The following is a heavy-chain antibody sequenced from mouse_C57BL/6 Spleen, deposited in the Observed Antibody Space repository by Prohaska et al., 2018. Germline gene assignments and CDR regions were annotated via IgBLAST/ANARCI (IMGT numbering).Heavy chain of an antibody. CDR1: YY. Sequence: YYMNWVKQSHGKSLEWIGDINPNNGGTSYNQKCKGKATLTVDKSASTAYMELRSMTSEDAAVDYCARSGYYGSNPFAYWGEGTLVTVSA. CDR2: INPNNGGT. D-gene: IGHD1-1*01. J-gene: IGHJ3*01. CDR3: ARSGYYGSNPFAY. V-gene: IGHV1-26*01.